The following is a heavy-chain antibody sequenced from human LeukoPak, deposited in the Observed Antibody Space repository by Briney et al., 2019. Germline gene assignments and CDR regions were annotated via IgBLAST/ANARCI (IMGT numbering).Heavy chain of an antibody. CDR1: GGSISTYY. Sequence: MSSETLSLTCTVSGGSISTYYWSWIPQPPGKGLEWIGYIYYSGSTNYNPSLKSRVTISVDTSKNQFSLKLSSVTAADTAVYYCARGLAYYDSSGYWDYWGQGTLVTVSS. D-gene: IGHD3-22*01. CDR2: IYYSGST. J-gene: IGHJ4*02. CDR3: ARGLAYYDSSGYWDY. V-gene: IGHV4-59*01.